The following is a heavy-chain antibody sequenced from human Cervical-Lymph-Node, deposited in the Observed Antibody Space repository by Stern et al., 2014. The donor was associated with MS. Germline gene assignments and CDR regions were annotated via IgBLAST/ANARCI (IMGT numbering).Heavy chain of an antibody. Sequence: EVQLEESGGGLVQTGGTLRLSCAASGFTFSSYGMCWVRQAPGKGQEWVSSIGGSGITINYADSVKGRFTISRDNSKSTLFLQVNSLRAEDTAVYYCAKGGFNIWFDPWGQGTLVTVSS. D-gene: IGHD3-16*01. CDR2: IGGSGITI. V-gene: IGHV3-23*04. CDR3: AKGGFNIWFDP. J-gene: IGHJ5*02. CDR1: GFTFSSYG.